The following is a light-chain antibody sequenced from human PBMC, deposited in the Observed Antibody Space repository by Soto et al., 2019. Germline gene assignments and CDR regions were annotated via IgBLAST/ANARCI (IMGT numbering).Light chain of an antibody. V-gene: IGKV1-39*01. Sequence: DIQMTQSPSSLSASVGDRVTITCRASQSISSYLNWYQQKPGKAPKLLIYAASSLQSGVPSRFSGSGSGTDFTLTTSYLQSEDFATYYCQQYYRYLGLTFGGGTKVDI. J-gene: IGKJ4*01. CDR2: AAS. CDR1: QSISSY. CDR3: QQYYRYLGLT.